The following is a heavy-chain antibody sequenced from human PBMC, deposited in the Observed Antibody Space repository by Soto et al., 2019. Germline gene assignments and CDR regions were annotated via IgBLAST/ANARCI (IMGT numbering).Heavy chain of an antibody. CDR1: GDNISSHG. D-gene: IGHD3-10*01. CDR2: ISGFGGQK. CDR3: GRVAPRGVSLVRDY. V-gene: IGHV1-18*01. J-gene: IGHJ4*02. Sequence: AAVKDSCKASGDNISSHGFFWGGQAPGERVEGMGWISGFGGQKNYERKFKGRVTLTTDTSSSTAAVVLRSVRSDYTAANSCGRVAPRGVSLVRDYWGQGTLVTVSS.